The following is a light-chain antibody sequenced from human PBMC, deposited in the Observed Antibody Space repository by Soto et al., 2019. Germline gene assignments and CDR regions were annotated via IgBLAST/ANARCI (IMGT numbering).Light chain of an antibody. V-gene: IGKV3-15*01. Sequence: EVVMRQSPATLSVSPGQRATLSCRASQSVRTTVAWYHQRPGQAPRLLIFGASTRAPGFPARFSGSGSGTDFTLTISSLQSEDFAVYYCQQYNNWPWTFGQGTKVDIK. CDR3: QQYNNWPWT. CDR1: QSVRTT. CDR2: GAS. J-gene: IGKJ1*01.